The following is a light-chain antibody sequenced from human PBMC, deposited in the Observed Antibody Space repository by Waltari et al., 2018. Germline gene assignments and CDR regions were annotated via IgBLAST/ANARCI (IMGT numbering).Light chain of an antibody. CDR1: SSVVGRHNL. V-gene: IGLV2-23*02. J-gene: IGLJ1*01. Sequence: QSALTQPSSVSGSPGPSSAISCTGASSVVGRHNLLSWYRQHPGKAPKLVIYVVNRRPSGVSHRFSGSKSGNTASLTISGRQTEDEADYFCCSYAGSSTYVFGTGTKVTVL. CDR3: CSYAGSSTYV. CDR2: VVN.